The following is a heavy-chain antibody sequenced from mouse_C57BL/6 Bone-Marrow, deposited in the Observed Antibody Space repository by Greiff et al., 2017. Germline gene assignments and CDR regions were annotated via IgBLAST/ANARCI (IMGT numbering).Heavy chain of an antibody. Sequence: QVQLQQPGAELVRPGTSVKLSCKASGYTFTSYWMHWVKQRPGQGLEWIGVIVPSDSYTNYNQKFKGKATLTVDTSSSTAYMQLSSLTSEDSAVYYCARDYYGSSYDYWGQGTTLTVSS. CDR2: IVPSDSYT. J-gene: IGHJ2*01. CDR3: ARDYYGSSYDY. V-gene: IGHV1-59*01. CDR1: GYTFTSYW. D-gene: IGHD1-1*01.